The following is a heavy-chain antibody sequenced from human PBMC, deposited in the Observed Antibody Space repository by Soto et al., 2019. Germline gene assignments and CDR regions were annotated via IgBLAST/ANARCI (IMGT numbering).Heavy chain of an antibody. Sequence: VASVKVSCKASGGTFSSYIISWVRQAPGQGLEWMGRIIPILGITNYAQKFQGRVTITADKSTSTAYMELSSLRSEDTAVYYCARGLQGGPKNAFDIWGQGTMVTVSS. V-gene: IGHV1-69*02. CDR2: IIPILGIT. D-gene: IGHD2-15*01. J-gene: IGHJ3*02. CDR1: GGTFSSYI. CDR3: ARGLQGGPKNAFDI.